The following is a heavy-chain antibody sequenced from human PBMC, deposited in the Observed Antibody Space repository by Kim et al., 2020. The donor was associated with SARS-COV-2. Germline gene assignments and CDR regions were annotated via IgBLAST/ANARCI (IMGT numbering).Heavy chain of an antibody. D-gene: IGHD1-26*01. V-gene: IGHV3-21*01. J-gene: IGHJ6*02. Sequence: GGSLRLSCAASGFTFSSYSMNLVRQAPGKGLEWVSSISSSSSYIYYADSVKGRFTISRDNAKNSLYLQMNSLRAEDTAVYYCAREPSGRTTPGRGGMDVWGQGTTVTVSS. CDR2: ISSSSSYI. CDR1: GFTFSSYS. CDR3: AREPSGRTTPGRGGMDV.